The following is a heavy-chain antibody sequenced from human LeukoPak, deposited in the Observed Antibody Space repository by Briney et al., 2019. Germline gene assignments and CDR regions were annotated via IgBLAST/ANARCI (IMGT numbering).Heavy chain of an antibody. CDR2: IYYSGST. CDR3: ARLAQGSGSYGFDY. Sequence: PSETLSLTCTVSGVSISSGGYYWVWIRQPPGKGLEWIATIYYSGSTYYNPSLKSRVTISVDTSKNQFSLKLSSMTAADTAVYYCARLAQGSGSYGFDYWGQGTLVTVSS. CDR1: GVSISSGGYY. J-gene: IGHJ4*02. D-gene: IGHD3-10*01. V-gene: IGHV4-39*01.